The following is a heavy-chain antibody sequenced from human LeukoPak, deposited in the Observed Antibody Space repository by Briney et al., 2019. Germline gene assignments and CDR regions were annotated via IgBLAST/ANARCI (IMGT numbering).Heavy chain of an antibody. D-gene: IGHD5-24*01. Sequence: SETLSLTCAVYGGSFSGYYWDWIRQPPGKGLEWIGEINHSGSTNYNPSLKSRVTMSVDTSKNQFSLKLSSVTAADTAVYYCARRGRWQQLDFYYYYYMDVWGKGTTVTVSS. J-gene: IGHJ6*03. V-gene: IGHV4-34*01. CDR1: GGSFSGYY. CDR2: INHSGST. CDR3: ARRGRWQQLDFYYYYYMDV.